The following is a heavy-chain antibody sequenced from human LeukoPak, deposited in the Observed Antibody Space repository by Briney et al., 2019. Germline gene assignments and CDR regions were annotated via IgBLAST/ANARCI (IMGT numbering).Heavy chain of an antibody. D-gene: IGHD6-13*01. CDR3: AKDRRAAAGYFDY. CDR2: ISYDGSNK. CDR1: GFTFSSYG. Sequence: PGGSLRLSCAASGFTFSSYGMHWVRQAPGKGLEWVAVISYDGSNKYYADSVKGRFTISRDNSKKTLYLQMNSLRAEDTAVYYCAKDRRAAAGYFDYWGQGTLVTISS. V-gene: IGHV3-30*18. J-gene: IGHJ4*02.